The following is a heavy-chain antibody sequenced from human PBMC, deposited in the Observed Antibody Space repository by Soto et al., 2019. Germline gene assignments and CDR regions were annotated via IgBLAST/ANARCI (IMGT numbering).Heavy chain of an antibody. V-gene: IGHV3-74*01. D-gene: IGHD3-10*01. Sequence: EVQLVESGGGLVQPGGSLRLSCAASGFTFTSNWMHWVRQAPGKGLVWVSRINSDGTTTTYADSVKGRFTISRDNAKNTLYLQVNSLGDEDTAVYYCTRGGATGAGIYHFEHWGQGTLVTVSS. J-gene: IGHJ4*02. CDR3: TRGGATGAGIYHFEH. CDR1: GFTFTSNW. CDR2: INSDGTTT.